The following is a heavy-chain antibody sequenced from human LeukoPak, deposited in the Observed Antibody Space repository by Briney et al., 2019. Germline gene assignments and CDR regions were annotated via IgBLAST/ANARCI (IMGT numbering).Heavy chain of an antibody. V-gene: IGHV4-59*12. D-gene: IGHD1-14*01. CDR1: GGSISSYY. J-gene: IGHJ4*02. Sequence: PSETLSLTCTVSGGSISSYYWSWIRQPPGKGLEWIGYIYYSGSTNYNPSLKSRVTISVDTSKNQFSLKVNSVTAADTAVYYCARSRRREGFDYWGQGTLVTVSS. CDR2: IYYSGST. CDR3: ARSRRREGFDY.